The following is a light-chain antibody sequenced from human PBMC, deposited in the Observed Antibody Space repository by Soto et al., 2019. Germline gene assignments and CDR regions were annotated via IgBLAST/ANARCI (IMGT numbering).Light chain of an antibody. CDR1: QSVSSSY. J-gene: IGKJ1*01. CDR3: QQYGTSPWT. V-gene: IGKV3-20*01. CDR2: GAS. Sequence: EIVFTQSPGTLSLSPGEIATPSCRASQSVSSSYLACYQQKPGQAPRLLIYGASSRLTGIPARFSGSGSGTDFTLTISSLQPEDFAVYYCQQYGTSPWTFGQGTKVEIK.